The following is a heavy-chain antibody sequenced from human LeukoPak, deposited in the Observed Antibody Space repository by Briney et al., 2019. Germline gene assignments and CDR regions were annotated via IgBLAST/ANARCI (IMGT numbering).Heavy chain of an antibody. CDR1: GFTFNDYQ. J-gene: IGHJ4*01. CDR3: AREGYCSSFDY. D-gene: IGHD2-21*02. CDR2: ISSSGTTI. Sequence: GGSLRLSCAASGFTFNDYQMNWIRQAPGKGPEWVSYISSSGTTIFYADSVRGRFTVSRDNARNSLLLQMDYLSAEDTAVYYCAREGYCSSFDYWGQGALVTVSS. V-gene: IGHV3-11*01.